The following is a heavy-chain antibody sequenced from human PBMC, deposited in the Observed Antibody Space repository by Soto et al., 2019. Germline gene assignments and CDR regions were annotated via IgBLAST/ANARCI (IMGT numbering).Heavy chain of an antibody. Sequence: SETLSLTCTVSGDSISSYYWSWIRQPAGQGLEWIGRTYTSGNTNYNPSLKSRVTMSVDTSKNQFSLKLSSVTAADTAVYYCARWLGGDYYYYGMDVWGQGTTVTVSS. J-gene: IGHJ6*02. V-gene: IGHV4-4*07. CDR2: TYTSGNT. CDR1: GDSISSYY. CDR3: ARWLGGDYYYYGMDV. D-gene: IGHD3-10*01.